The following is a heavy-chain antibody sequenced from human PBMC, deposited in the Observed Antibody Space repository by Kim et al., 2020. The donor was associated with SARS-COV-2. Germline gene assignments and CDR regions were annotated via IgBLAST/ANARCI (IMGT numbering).Heavy chain of an antibody. Sequence: GGSLRLSCAASGFTFSSYAMSWVRQAPGKGLEWVSVIYSGGSSTYYADSVKGRFTISRDNSKNTLYLQMNSLRAEDTAVYYCAKLGREFCSSTSCYSWFDPWGQGTLVTVSS. CDR2: IYSGGSST. D-gene: IGHD2-2*01. CDR1: GFTFSSYA. CDR3: AKLGREFCSSTSCYSWFDP. J-gene: IGHJ5*02. V-gene: IGHV3-23*03.